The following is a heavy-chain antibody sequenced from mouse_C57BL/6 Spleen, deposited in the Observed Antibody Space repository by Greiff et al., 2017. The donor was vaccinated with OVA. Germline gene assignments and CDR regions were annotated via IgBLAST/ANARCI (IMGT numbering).Heavy chain of an antibody. CDR3: ARSPYYGSSYWYFDV. D-gene: IGHD1-1*01. Sequence: VQLKQSGPGLAKPSQTLSLTCSVTGYSITSDYWNWIRKFPGNKLEYMGYISYSGSTYYNPSLKSRSSITRDTSKNQYYLQLNSVTTEDTATYYCARSPYYGSSYWYFDVWGTGTTVTVSS. CDR2: ISYSGST. J-gene: IGHJ1*03. V-gene: IGHV3-8*01. CDR1: GYSITSDY.